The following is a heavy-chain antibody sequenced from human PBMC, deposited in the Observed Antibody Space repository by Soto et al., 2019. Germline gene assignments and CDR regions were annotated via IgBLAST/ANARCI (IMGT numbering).Heavy chain of an antibody. V-gene: IGHV4-30-4*01. CDR2: IYYSGTT. J-gene: IGHJ6*02. CDR1: GGSISSGDYY. CDR3: ARDFKRLYHYYGMDV. Sequence: QVQLQESGPGLVKPSQTLSLTCTVSGGSISSGDYYWSWIRQPPGKGLEWIGYIYYSGTTYYKPSLKSRVTISVDTSKNQFSRRLSSLTAADTAVYYCARDFKRLYHYYGMDVWGQVTTVTVSS.